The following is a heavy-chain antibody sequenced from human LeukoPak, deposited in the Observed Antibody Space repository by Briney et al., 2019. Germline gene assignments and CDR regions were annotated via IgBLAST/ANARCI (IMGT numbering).Heavy chain of an antibody. V-gene: IGHV3-23*01. J-gene: IGHJ3*02. Sequence: GGSLRLSCAASGFTFSSYDMSWVRQAPGKGLEWVSVISGSGDNTYYADSVKGRFTISRDNSKNTLYLQMSSLGAEDTAVYYCAREVGAFDIWGQGTMVTVSS. CDR2: ISGSGDNT. CDR1: GFTFSSYD. CDR3: AREVGAFDI. D-gene: IGHD3-16*01.